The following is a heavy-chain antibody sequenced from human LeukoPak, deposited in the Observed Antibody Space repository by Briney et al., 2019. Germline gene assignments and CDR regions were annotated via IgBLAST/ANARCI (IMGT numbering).Heavy chain of an antibody. CDR3: AREVAAADAFDI. Sequence: SETLSLTCTVSGGSISSGGYYWSWIRQHPGKGLEWIGYIYYSGSTYYNPSLKSRVTISVDTSKNQFSLKLSSVTAADTAVYYCAREVAAADAFDIWGQGTMVTVSS. CDR1: GGSISSGGYY. D-gene: IGHD6-13*01. CDR2: IYYSGST. J-gene: IGHJ3*02. V-gene: IGHV4-31*03.